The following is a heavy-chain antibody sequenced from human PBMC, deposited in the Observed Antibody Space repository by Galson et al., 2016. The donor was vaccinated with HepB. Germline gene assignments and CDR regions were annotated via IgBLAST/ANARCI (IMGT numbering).Heavy chain of an antibody. J-gene: IGHJ3*01. CDR2: VKSDSSGGTT. CDR3: TKGYLSATNYHGDDAFDV. D-gene: IGHD1-7*01. Sequence: SLRLSCAASGFTFSDAWMIWVRQAPGKGLEWVGRVKSDSSGGTTRYAAPVEGRFIISRDDSRNTFFLHMGSLRNEDTALYYWTKGYLSATNYHGDDAFDVWGRGTMVIVSS. CDR1: GFTFSDAW. V-gene: IGHV3-15*01.